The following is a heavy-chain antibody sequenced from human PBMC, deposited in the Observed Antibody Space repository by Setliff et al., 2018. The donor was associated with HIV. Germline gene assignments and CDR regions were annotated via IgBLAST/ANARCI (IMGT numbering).Heavy chain of an antibody. CDR1: GGSISSGSYY. D-gene: IGHD4-4*01. Sequence: SETLSLTCTVSGGSISSGSYYWNWIRQPAGKGLEWIGHIYSSGSTNYNPSLKSRVTTSVDTSKNQFSLKLSSVAAADTASYYCVRASHMTPGNLLHSTGPYYSYYMDVWGRGTTVTVSS. CDR3: VRASHMTPGNLLHSTGPYYSYYMDV. V-gene: IGHV4-61*09. CDR2: IYSSGST. J-gene: IGHJ6*03.